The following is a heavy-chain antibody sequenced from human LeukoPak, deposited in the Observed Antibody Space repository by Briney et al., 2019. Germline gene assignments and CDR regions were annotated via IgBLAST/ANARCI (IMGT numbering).Heavy chain of an antibody. D-gene: IGHD2-2*01. V-gene: IGHV1-2*04. J-gene: IGHJ6*02. Sequence: GASVKVSCKASGYTFTGYYMHWVRQAPGQGLEWMGWINPNSGGTNYAQKFQGWVTMTRDTSISTAYMELSRLRSDDTAVYYCARELLVVVPDAMRGATSYYYYGMDVWGQGTTVTVSS. CDR3: ARELLVVVPDAMRGATSYYYYGMDV. CDR2: INPNSGGT. CDR1: GYTFTGYY.